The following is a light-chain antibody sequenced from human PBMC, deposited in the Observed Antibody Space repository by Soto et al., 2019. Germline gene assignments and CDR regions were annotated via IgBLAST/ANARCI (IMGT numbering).Light chain of an antibody. V-gene: IGKV3-11*01. J-gene: IGKJ1*01. CDR1: AYVRTF. CDR2: GAS. Sequence: PGERSTLSCTASAYVRTFADWDQHNPGQAPRLLIYGASNRATGIPARFNGSGSGTDFTLTISDLEPEDFAAYYCQQHSHWPPWTFGQGTRVEIQ. CDR3: QQHSHWPPWT.